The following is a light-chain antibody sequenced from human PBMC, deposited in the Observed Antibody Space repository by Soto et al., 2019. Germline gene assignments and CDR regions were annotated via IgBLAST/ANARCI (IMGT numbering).Light chain of an antibody. CDR3: QQYNDWPLT. Sequence: EIVMTQSPATLSVSPGETATLSCRASQSVSNNLGWYQQKPGQAPRLLIYGASTRATGVAARFSGTWSGTEFTLTISSLHSEDFAVYYCQQYNDWPLTFGGGTKVEIK. CDR1: QSVSNN. J-gene: IGKJ4*01. CDR2: GAS. V-gene: IGKV3-15*01.